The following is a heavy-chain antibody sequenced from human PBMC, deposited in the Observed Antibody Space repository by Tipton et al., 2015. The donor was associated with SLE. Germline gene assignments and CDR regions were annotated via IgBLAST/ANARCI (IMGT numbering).Heavy chain of an antibody. CDR3: ARERIAVAGRDYYGMDV. CDR2: IYYSGST. CDR1: GGSISGYY. V-gene: IGHV4-59*01. J-gene: IGHJ6*02. D-gene: IGHD6-19*01. Sequence: TLSLTCTVSGGSISGYYWSWIRQPPGKGLEWIGYIYYSGSTNYNPSLKSRVTISVDTSKNQFSLKLSSVTAADTAVYYCARERIAVAGRDYYGMDVWGQGTTVTVSS.